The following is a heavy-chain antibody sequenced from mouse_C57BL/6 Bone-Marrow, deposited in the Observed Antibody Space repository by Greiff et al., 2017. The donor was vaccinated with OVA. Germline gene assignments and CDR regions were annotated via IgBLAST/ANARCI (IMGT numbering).Heavy chain of an antibody. CDR1: GFSLTSYG. D-gene: IGHD2-3*01. V-gene: IGHV2-2*01. Sequence: VQLQQSGPGLVQPSQSLSITCTVSGFSLTSYGVHWVRQSPGKGLEWLGVIWSGGSTDYNAAFISRLSISQDNSKRQVFFKMNSLQADDTAIYYCARSPRYDPGYAMDYWGQGTSVTVSS. CDR3: ARSPRYDPGYAMDY. J-gene: IGHJ4*01. CDR2: IWSGGST.